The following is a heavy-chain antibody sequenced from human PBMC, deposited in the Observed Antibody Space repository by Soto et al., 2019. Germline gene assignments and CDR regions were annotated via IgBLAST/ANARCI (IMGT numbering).Heavy chain of an antibody. V-gene: IGHV4-31*03. CDR2: IYYSGST. J-gene: IGHJ6*02. Sequence: QVQLQESGPGLVKPSQTLSLTCTVSGGSISSGGYYWSWIRQHPGKGLEWIGYIYYSGSTYYNPSLKSRVTISVDTSKNQFSLKLSSVTAADTAVYYCARDKRGYSYGYGMDVWGQGTTVTVSS. D-gene: IGHD5-18*01. CDR3: ARDKRGYSYGYGMDV. CDR1: GGSISSGGYY.